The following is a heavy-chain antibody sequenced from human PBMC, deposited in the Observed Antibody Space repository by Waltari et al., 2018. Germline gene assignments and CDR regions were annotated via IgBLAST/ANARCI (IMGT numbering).Heavy chain of an antibody. D-gene: IGHD5-12*01. Sequence: EVQLLESGGGLVQPGGSLRLSCVVSGFTFSSCVISWVRQAPGKGLEGVSGIMGSGVSPDYAESVKGRFTVSRDNSKNTLYLQMNSLRAEDTAVYYCAKGYSPYYYGMDVWGPGTTVTVSS. CDR2: IMGSGVSP. V-gene: IGHV3-23*01. CDR3: AKGYSPYYYGMDV. J-gene: IGHJ6*02. CDR1: GFTFSSCV.